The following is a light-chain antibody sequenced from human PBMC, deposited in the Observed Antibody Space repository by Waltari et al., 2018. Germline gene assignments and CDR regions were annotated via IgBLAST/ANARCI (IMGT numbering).Light chain of an antibody. CDR3: QQYDNLPFC. CDR2: DAS. CDR1: QDISNY. Sequence: DIQMTQSPSSLSASVGDRVTITCQASQDISNYLNWYQQKPGKAPKLLIYDASNLETGVPSRFSGSGSGTDFTFTISSLQPEDIATYYCQQYDNLPFCFGQGTKLEIK. J-gene: IGKJ2*03. V-gene: IGKV1-33*01.